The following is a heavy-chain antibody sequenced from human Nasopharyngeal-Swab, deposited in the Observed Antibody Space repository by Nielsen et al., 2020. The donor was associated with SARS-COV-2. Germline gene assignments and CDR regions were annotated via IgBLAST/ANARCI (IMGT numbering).Heavy chain of an antibody. D-gene: IGHD6-19*01. CDR1: GYTFTNYW. Sequence: GESLKISCKASGYTFTNYWIGWVRQMPGKGLEWMGIMHPGDSDTRYSPSFQGQVTISADKSFTTAFLQWDSLKPSDTAIYYCARRHISAWLTFEYWGQGTLITVSS. V-gene: IGHV5-51*01. CDR2: MHPGDSDT. J-gene: IGHJ4*02. CDR3: ARRHISAWLTFEY.